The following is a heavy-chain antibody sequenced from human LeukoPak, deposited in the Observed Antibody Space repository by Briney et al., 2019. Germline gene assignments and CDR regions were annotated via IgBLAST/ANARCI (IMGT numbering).Heavy chain of an antibody. Sequence: PSETLSLTCTVSGGSINSGTYYWSWIRQPPGKGLEWIGYIYYSGSTNYNPSLKSRVTISVDTSKNQFSLKLSSVTAADTAVYYCAREGRYCSGGSCYSGAFDIWGQGTMVTVSS. J-gene: IGHJ3*02. CDR3: AREGRYCSGGSCYSGAFDI. V-gene: IGHV4-61*01. CDR2: IYYSGST. CDR1: GGSINSGTYY. D-gene: IGHD2-15*01.